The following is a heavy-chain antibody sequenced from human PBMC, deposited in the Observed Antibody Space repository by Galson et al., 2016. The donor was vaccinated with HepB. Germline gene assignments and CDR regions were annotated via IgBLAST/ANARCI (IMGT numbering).Heavy chain of an antibody. D-gene: IGHD6-19*01. CDR1: GDSIGYYY. Sequence: ETLSLTCTVSGDSIGYYYWSWVRQSPEKGLEWIGNVYYSGHTNYNPSLKSRVTISVDTSENQFSLKLTSVTAADTAVYYCARTRIAVSGFYFQHWGQGTLVTVSS. CDR3: ARTRIAVSGFYFQH. J-gene: IGHJ1*01. CDR2: VYYSGHT. V-gene: IGHV4-59*01.